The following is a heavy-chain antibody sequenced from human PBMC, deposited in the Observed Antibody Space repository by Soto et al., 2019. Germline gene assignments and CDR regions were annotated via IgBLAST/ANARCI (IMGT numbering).Heavy chain of an antibody. V-gene: IGHV1-3*01. Sequence: ASVKVSCKASGYTFTSYAMHWVRQAPGQRLEWMGWINAGNGNTKYSQKFQGRVTITRDTSASTAYMELSSLRSEDTAVYYCARNSGYDLNAFDIWGQGTMVTVSS. J-gene: IGHJ3*02. CDR3: ARNSGYDLNAFDI. D-gene: IGHD5-12*01. CDR2: INAGNGNT. CDR1: GYTFTSYA.